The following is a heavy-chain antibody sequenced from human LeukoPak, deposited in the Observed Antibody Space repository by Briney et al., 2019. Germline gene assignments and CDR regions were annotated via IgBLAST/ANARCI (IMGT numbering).Heavy chain of an antibody. J-gene: IGHJ4*02. CDR2: TRFVGGNK. Sequence: PGGSLRLSSAAPGFTFTIYGTHWVRPAPGKGREWVAFTRFVGGNKYNADSLKGRFTISRDNSNNTLYLQMNSLRAEDTTVYYCAKSSDSDIVVVPAAIRLDYWGQGTLVTVSS. V-gene: IGHV3-30*02. CDR3: AKSSDSDIVVVPAAIRLDY. CDR1: GFTFTIYG. D-gene: IGHD2-2*02.